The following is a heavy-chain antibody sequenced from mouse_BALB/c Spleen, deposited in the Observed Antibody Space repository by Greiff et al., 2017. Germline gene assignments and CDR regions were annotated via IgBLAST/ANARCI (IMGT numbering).Heavy chain of an antibody. D-gene: IGHD1-1*01. V-gene: IGHV4-1*02. CDR2: INPDSSTI. CDR1: GFDFSRYW. Sequence: EVQGVESGGGLVQPGGSLKLSCAASGFDFSRYWMSWVRQAPGKGLEWIGEINPDSSTINYTPSLKDKFIISRDNAKNTLYLQMSKVRSEDTALYYCARHGVYYYGSSAMDYWGQGTSVTVSS. CDR3: ARHGVYYYGSSAMDY. J-gene: IGHJ4*01.